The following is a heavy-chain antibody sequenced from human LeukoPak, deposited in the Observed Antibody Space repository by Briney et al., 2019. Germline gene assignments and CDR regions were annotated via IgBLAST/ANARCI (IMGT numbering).Heavy chain of an antibody. CDR3: ARGLLWSGYYNDRCYFDY. J-gene: IGHJ4*02. CDR2: IWYDGSNK. Sequence: GGSLRLSCAASGFTFSSYAMHWVRQAPGKGLEWVAVIWYDGSNKYYADSVKGRFTISRDNSKNTLYLQMNSLRAEDTAVYYCARGLLWSGYYNDRCYFDYWGQGTLVTVSS. D-gene: IGHD3-3*01. V-gene: IGHV3-33*08. CDR1: GFTFSSYA.